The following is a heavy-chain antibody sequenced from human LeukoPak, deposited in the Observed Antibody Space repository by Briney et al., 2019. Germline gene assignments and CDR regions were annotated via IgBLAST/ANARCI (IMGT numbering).Heavy chain of an antibody. CDR3: AKLNSYGDY. D-gene: IGHD5-18*01. CDR2: ISGSGDST. CDR1: GFTFSKHG. V-gene: IGHV3-23*01. J-gene: IGHJ4*02. Sequence: GGSLRLSCAVSGFTFSKHGMSWVRQAPWKGPEWDSTISGSGDSTYYADSVKGRFTTSRDNSKNVVYLQMDSLRAEDTATYYCAKLNSYGDYWGQGTLVTISS.